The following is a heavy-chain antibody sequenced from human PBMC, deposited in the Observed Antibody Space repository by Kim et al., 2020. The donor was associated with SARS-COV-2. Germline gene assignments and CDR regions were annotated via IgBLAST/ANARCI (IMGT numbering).Heavy chain of an antibody. Sequence: GGSLRLSCAASGFTFTGFYLHWVRQAPGKGLVWVSRINTDGRTTSYADSVKGRFTISRDNAKNILYLEMNSLRADDTAVYYCVRDYYYGMDVWGQGTTVTVSS. J-gene: IGHJ6*02. CDR2: INTDGRTT. CDR3: VRDYYYGMDV. CDR1: GFTFTGFY. V-gene: IGHV3-74*01.